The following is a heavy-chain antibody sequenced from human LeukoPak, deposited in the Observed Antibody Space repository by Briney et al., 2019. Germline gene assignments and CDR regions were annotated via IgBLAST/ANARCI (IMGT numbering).Heavy chain of an antibody. Sequence: GGSLRLSCAASGFTFSTYSMNWVRQAPGKGLEWVSSISSSGSSRFYADSVKGRFTISRDNGKNSLYLQMNSLRAEDTAVYYCARDTAMVDDAFDIWGQGTMVTVSS. CDR3: ARDTAMVDDAFDI. CDR2: ISSSGSSR. V-gene: IGHV3-21*01. D-gene: IGHD5-18*01. J-gene: IGHJ3*02. CDR1: GFTFSTYS.